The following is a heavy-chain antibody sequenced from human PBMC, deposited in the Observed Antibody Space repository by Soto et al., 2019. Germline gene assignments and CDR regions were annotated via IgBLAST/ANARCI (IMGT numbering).Heavy chain of an antibody. D-gene: IGHD4-17*01. V-gene: IGHV3-9*01. CDR2: ISWNSGSI. CDR3: AKGHLRGLTACFGY. J-gene: IGHJ4*02. CDR1: GFTFDDYA. Sequence: EVQLVESGGGLVQPGRSLRLSCAASGFTFDDYAMHWVRQAPGKGLEWVSGISWNSGSIGYADSVKGRFTISRDNAKNSQNLQMNRLRAEDRALYYCAKGHLRGLTACFGYWGQGTLVTVSS.